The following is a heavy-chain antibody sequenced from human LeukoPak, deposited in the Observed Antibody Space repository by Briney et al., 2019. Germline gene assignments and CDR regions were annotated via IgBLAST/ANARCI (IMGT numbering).Heavy chain of an antibody. CDR1: EFTFSSYA. J-gene: IGHJ4*02. CDR3: AKVGLQSYYFDY. Sequence: GRSLRLSCAASEFTFSSYAMSWVRQAPGKGLEWVSDISGSGGDTYYADSVKGRFTISRDNSKNTLYLQMNSLRAEDTAVYYCAKVGLQSYYFDYWGQGTLVTVSS. V-gene: IGHV3-23*01. D-gene: IGHD3/OR15-3a*01. CDR2: ISGSGGDT.